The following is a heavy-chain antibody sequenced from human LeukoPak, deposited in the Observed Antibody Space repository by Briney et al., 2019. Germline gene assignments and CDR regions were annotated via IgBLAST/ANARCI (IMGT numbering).Heavy chain of an antibody. CDR1: GYTFTGYY. CDR3: ARGYYDSSGPPRFDP. J-gene: IGHJ5*02. CDR2: INPNSGGT. D-gene: IGHD3-22*01. V-gene: IGHV1-2*06. Sequence: ASVKASCKASGYTFTGYYMHWVRQAPGQGLEWMGRINPNSGGTNYAQKFQDRVTMTRDTSISTAYMELSRLRSDDTAVYYCARGYYDSSGPPRFDPWGQGTLVTVSS.